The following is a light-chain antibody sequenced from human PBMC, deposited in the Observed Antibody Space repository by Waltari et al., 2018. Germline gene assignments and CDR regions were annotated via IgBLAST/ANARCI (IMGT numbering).Light chain of an antibody. V-gene: IGKV2D-29*01. CDR1: QSLLHSDGKTY. J-gene: IGKJ4*01. Sequence: DIVMTQTPLSLSVTPGQPASISCKSSQSLLHSDGKTYLSWYLQKPGQPPHLLIFEVSHRLSGVPDRFRGSGSGTDFTLEISRVETEDVGAYYCLQTTQLPLTFGGGTKVEIK. CDR2: EVS. CDR3: LQTTQLPLT.